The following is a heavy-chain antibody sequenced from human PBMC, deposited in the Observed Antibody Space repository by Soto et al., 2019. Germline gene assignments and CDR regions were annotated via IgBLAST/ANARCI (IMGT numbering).Heavy chain of an antibody. CDR1: GFTFSNYW. Sequence: PGGSLRLSCAASGFTFSNYWMHWVRQAPGKGLVWVSRINSDGSSTYYADSVKGRFTISRDNAKNTLYLQMNSLRDEDTAVYYCARDGPYYYGSGSYYNLDVWGQGTTVTVSS. CDR2: INSDGSST. J-gene: IGHJ6*02. D-gene: IGHD3-10*01. V-gene: IGHV3-74*01. CDR3: ARDGPYYYGSGSYYNLDV.